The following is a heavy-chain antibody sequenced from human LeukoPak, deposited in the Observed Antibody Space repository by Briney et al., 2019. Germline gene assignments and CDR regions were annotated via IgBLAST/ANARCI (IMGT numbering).Heavy chain of an antibody. D-gene: IGHD3-22*01. J-gene: IGHJ4*02. CDR2: INLDGSVI. V-gene: IGHV3-7*01. Sequence: SCKASGGTFSSYAISWVRQAPGKGLEWVANINLDGSVIHYVDSAKGRFTISRDNAKNSLYLQMNYLRAEDTALYYCATSDDSSGSDWGQGTLVTVSS. CDR1: GGTFSSYA. CDR3: ATSDDSSGSD.